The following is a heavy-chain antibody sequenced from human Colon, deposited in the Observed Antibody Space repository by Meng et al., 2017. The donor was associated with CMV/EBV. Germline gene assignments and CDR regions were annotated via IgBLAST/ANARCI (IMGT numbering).Heavy chain of an antibody. V-gene: IGHV3-23*03. CDR3: EKAQSDWEFNLDY. Sequence: GGSLRLSCAASGFTFSSYEMNWVRQAPGRGREWVSIIWNAGSSTSYVDSVKGRFTISRDNSKNTLYLQMDSLRAEDTAVYYCEKAQSDWEFNLDYWGQGTLVTVSS. CDR1: GFTFSSYE. CDR2: IWNAGSST. D-gene: IGHD3-10*01. J-gene: IGHJ4*02.